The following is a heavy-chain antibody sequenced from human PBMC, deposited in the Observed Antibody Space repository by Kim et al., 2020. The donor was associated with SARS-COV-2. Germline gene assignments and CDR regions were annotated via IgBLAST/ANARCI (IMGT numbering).Heavy chain of an antibody. V-gene: IGHV3-30-3*01. CDR1: GFTFSSYA. J-gene: IGHJ6*01. CDR2: ISYDGSNI. D-gene: IGHD2-21*02. CDR3: ARDPTAGRKNYYYGMDV. Sequence: GGSLRLSCTASGFTFSSYAMHWVRQPPGKGLEWIAVISYDGSNIYYADSVKGRFTISRDNSKNTLYLQMNSLRAEDTAVYYCARDPTAGRKNYYYGMDVGGQGTTATVPS.